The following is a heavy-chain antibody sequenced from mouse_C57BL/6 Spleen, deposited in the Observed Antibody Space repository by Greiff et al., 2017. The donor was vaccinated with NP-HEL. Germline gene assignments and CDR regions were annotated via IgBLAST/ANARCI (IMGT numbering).Heavy chain of an antibody. CDR3: ARAVLGRGAWFAY. D-gene: IGHD4-1*01. CDR2: IYPGDGDT. CDR1: GYAFSSYW. Sequence: QVQLQQSGAELVKPGASVKISCKASGYAFSSYWMNWVKQRPGKGLEWIGQIYPGDGDTNYNGKFKGKATLTADKSSSTAYMQLSSLTSEDSAVYFCARAVLGRGAWFAYWGQGTLVTVSA. V-gene: IGHV1-80*01. J-gene: IGHJ3*01.